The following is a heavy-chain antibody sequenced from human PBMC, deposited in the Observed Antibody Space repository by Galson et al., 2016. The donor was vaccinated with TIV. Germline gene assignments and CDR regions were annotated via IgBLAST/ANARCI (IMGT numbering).Heavy chain of an antibody. Sequence: SVKVSCKASGYTFTEYGISWVRQAPGQGLEWMGWISGYNGDTNFAQKFQGRVTMTTDTSTSTAYMELRSLRSDDTAVYYCVRGSSVGYYEYVWGSHRTAPFDYWGLGTLVTVSS. CDR1: GYTFTEYG. CDR3: VRGSSVGYYEYVWGSHRTAPFDY. V-gene: IGHV1-18*01. CDR2: ISGYNGDT. D-gene: IGHD3-16*02. J-gene: IGHJ4*02.